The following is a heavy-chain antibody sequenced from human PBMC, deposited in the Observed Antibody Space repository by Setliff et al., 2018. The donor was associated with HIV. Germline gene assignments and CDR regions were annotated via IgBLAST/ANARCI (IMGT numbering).Heavy chain of an antibody. CDR1: GGSFSDFY. V-gene: IGHV4-34*01. D-gene: IGHD2-21*01. Sequence: KPSETLSLTCAVFGGSFSDFYWSWIRQPPGKGLEWIGEISYSGSTVYNPSLKSRVTMSVDASKNLVSLYLNSVTAADTAIYYCARGVARQVVIDRWFDPWGQGTPVTVSS. CDR3: ARGVARQVVIDRWFDP. J-gene: IGHJ5*02. CDR2: ISYSGST.